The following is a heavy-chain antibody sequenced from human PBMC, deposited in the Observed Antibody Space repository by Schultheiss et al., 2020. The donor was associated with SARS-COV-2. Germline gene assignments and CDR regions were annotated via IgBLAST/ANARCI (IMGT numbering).Heavy chain of an antibody. CDR3: AKEGVYDYVWGSYRHPNYFDY. CDR2: ISYDGSNK. V-gene: IGHV3-30*18. Sequence: GGSLRLSCAASGFTFSSYGMHWVRQAPGKGLEWVAVISYDGSNKYYADSVKGRFTISRDNSKNTLYLQMNSLRVEDTAVYYCAKEGVYDYVWGSYRHPNYFDYWGQGTLVTVSS. D-gene: IGHD3-16*02. CDR1: GFTFSSYG. J-gene: IGHJ4*02.